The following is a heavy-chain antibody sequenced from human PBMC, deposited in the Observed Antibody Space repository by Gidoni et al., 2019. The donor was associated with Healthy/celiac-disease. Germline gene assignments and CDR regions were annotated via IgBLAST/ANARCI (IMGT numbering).Heavy chain of an antibody. CDR1: GFTFSNAG. V-gene: IGHV3-15*01. CDR2: IKSKTDGGTT. D-gene: IGHD1-26*01. Sequence: EVQLVESGGGLVKPGGSLRLSCAASGFTFSNAGMSWVRQAPGKGLEWVGRIKSKTDGGTTDYAAPVKGRFTISRDDSKNTLYLQMNSLKTEDTAVYYCTTPGSYYGDIDYWGQGTLVTVSS. J-gene: IGHJ4*02. CDR3: TTPGSYYGDIDY.